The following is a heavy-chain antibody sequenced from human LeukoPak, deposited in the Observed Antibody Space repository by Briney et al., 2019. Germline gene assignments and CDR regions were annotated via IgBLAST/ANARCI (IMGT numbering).Heavy chain of an antibody. CDR1: GGSISSYY. CDR2: IYTSGST. V-gene: IGHV4-4*07. CDR3: ARDRPGCITGALVCYMDV. Sequence: SETLSLTCSVSGGSISSYYWSWIRQPAGKGLEWIGRIYTSGSTNYNPSLKSRVTMSVDTSKNQFSLKLSSVTAADTAVYYCARDRPGCITGALVCYMDVWGKGTTVTVSS. D-gene: IGHD1-20*01. J-gene: IGHJ6*03.